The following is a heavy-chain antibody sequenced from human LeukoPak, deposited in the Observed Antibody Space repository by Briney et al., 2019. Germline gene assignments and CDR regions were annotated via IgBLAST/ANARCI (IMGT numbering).Heavy chain of an antibody. Sequence: GASVKVSCKASGYTFTSYDINWVRQAPGQGLEWMGWMNPNSGNTGYAQKFQGRVTMTRNTSISTAYMELSSLRSEDTAVYYCATDHPRGWNDVRTFDYWGQGTLVTVSS. V-gene: IGHV1-8*01. CDR1: GYTFTSYD. CDR2: MNPNSGNT. D-gene: IGHD1-1*01. J-gene: IGHJ4*02. CDR3: ATDHPRGWNDVRTFDY.